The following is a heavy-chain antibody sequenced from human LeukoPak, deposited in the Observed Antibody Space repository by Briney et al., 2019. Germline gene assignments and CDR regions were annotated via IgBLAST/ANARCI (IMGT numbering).Heavy chain of an antibody. V-gene: IGHV4-34*01. CDR1: GGSFSGYY. Sequence: SETLSLTCAVYGGSFSGYYWSWIRQPPGKGLEWIGEINHSGSTNYNPSLKSRVTISVDTSKNQFSLKLSSVTAADTAVYYCARDRLWLVDYWGQGTLVTVSS. D-gene: IGHD6-19*01. J-gene: IGHJ4*02. CDR2: INHSGST. CDR3: ARDRLWLVDY.